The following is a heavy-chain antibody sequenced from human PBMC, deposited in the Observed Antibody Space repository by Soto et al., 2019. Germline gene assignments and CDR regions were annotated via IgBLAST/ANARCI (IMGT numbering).Heavy chain of an antibody. J-gene: IGHJ6*02. Sequence: QVQLVQSGAEVKKPGASVKVSCKASGYTFTGYYMHWVRQAPGQGLEWMGWINPNSGGTNYAQKCQGWVTMTRDTSISTAYMELSRLRSDDTAVYYCARDLVVVVAATKYSYGMDVWGQGTTVTVSS. CDR3: ARDLVVVVAATKYSYGMDV. CDR2: INPNSGGT. D-gene: IGHD2-15*01. V-gene: IGHV1-2*04. CDR1: GYTFTGYY.